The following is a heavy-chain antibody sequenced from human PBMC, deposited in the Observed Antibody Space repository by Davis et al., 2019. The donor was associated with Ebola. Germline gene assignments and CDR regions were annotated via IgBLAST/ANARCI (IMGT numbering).Heavy chain of an antibody. CDR3: ARLSPYQDSQTHDY. CDR2: INHSGSP. J-gene: IGHJ4*02. CDR1: GGSFSVSY. D-gene: IGHD2-2*01. Sequence: MPSETLSPTCALSGGSFSVSYRSWIRHPPGKGLEWIGDINHSGSPNYNPSFKSRVTISVDTSKNQFSLKLSSVTAADTAVYFCARLSPYQDSQTHDYWGQGTLVTVSS. V-gene: IGHV4-34*01.